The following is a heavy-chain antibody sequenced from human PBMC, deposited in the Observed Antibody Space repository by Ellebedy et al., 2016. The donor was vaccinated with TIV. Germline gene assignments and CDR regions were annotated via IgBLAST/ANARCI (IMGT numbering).Heavy chain of an antibody. D-gene: IGHD6-19*01. V-gene: IGHV3-23*01. Sequence: GESLKISCAASGFTFSSYAMSWVRQAPGKGLEWVSTISHTGGRTYYADSVEGRFIISRDNSKRTLYLQMNSLRAEDTAVYYCAKGWGGGSDSSAPRYYFDSWGLGTLVTVSS. CDR2: ISHTGGRT. J-gene: IGHJ4*02. CDR3: AKGWGGGSDSSAPRYYFDS. CDR1: GFTFSSYA.